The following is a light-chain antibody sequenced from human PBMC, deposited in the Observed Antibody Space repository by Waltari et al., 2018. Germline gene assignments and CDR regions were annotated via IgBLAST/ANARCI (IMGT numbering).Light chain of an antibody. V-gene: IGLV3-21*02. CDR3: HLWDSTTDHVI. CDR2: DHS. J-gene: IGLJ2*01. Sequence: SYVLTQPPSVSLAPGQPATITCGGDNVGRKSVHWYQQKPGQAPVLVVFDHSDRPSGITARFSGSNSGNTATLTISRVEAGDEADYYCHLWDSTTDHVIFGGGTKLTVL. CDR1: NVGRKS.